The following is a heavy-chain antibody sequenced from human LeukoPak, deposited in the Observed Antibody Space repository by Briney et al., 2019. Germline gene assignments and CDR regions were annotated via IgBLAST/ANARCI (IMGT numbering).Heavy chain of an antibody. Sequence: ASVKVSCKASGYIFTSYGISWVRQAPGQGLEWMGWISAYNGNTNYAQKLQGRVTVTTDTSTSTAYMELRSLRSDDTAVYYCARDRYYYGSGSIDYWGQGTLVTVSS. CDR2: ISAYNGNT. D-gene: IGHD3-10*01. V-gene: IGHV1-18*01. CDR1: GYIFTSYG. CDR3: ARDRYYYGSGSIDY. J-gene: IGHJ4*02.